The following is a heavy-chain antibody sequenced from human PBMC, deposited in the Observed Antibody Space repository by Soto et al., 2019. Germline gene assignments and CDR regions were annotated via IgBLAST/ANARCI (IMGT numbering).Heavy chain of an antibody. CDR1: EFTFSSYA. Sequence: EVQLLESGGGLAQPGGSLRLSCAASEFTFSSYALNWVRQTPGKGLEWVSVISGSGGGTDYADSVKGRFIISRDNSKNTLYLQMNSLRAEDTAVYYCANEGGRNGASRLFDSWGQGTLVTVSS. D-gene: IGHD6-6*01. V-gene: IGHV3-23*01. J-gene: IGHJ4*02. CDR2: ISGSGGGT. CDR3: ANEGGRNGASRLFDS.